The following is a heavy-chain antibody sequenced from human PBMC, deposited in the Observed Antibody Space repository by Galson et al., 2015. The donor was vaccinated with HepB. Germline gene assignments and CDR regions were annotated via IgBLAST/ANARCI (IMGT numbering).Heavy chain of an antibody. Sequence: SLRLSCAASGFTFSAYWMSWVRQAPGTGLEWVANIRQDGSIKYYVDSVKGRFTISRDNAKNSLYLQMNTLRAEDTAVYYCVRNPPNDQWLPDYWGQGTLVTVSS. D-gene: IGHD6-19*01. CDR3: VRNPPNDQWLPDY. V-gene: IGHV3-7*03. CDR1: GFTFSAYW. J-gene: IGHJ4*02. CDR2: IRQDGSIK.